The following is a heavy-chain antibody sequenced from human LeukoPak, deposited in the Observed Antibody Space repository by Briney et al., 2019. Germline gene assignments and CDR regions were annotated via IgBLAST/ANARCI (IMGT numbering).Heavy chain of an antibody. J-gene: IGHJ4*02. V-gene: IGHV4/OR15-8*01. CDR1: GGSIDSTNW. D-gene: IGHD3-16*02. CDR3: ARSHDHLWGNYPDY. CDR2: IHHDGRI. Sequence: SETLSLTCDVSGGSIDSTNWWNWVRQPPGKGLEWIGEIHHDGRIIYNPSLKSRVTLSVDKSKNQFSLRLSSVTAADTAMYYCARSHDHLWGNYPDYWGQGTLVTVSS.